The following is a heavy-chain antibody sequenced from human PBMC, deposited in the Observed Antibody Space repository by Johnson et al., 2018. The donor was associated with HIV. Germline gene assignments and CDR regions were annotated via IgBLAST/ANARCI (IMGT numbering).Heavy chain of an antibody. CDR1: GFTFSSYG. V-gene: IGHV3-33*06. CDR2: IWYDGSNK. D-gene: IGHD7-27*01. Sequence: QVQVVESGGGVVQPGRSLRLSCAASGFTFSSYGMHWVRQAPGKRLEWVAVIWYDGSNKYYADSVKGRFTISRDNSKNTLYLQMNSLRAEDPAVYYCAKGLNWGGDAFDIWGQGTMVTVSS. J-gene: IGHJ3*02. CDR3: AKGLNWGGDAFDI.